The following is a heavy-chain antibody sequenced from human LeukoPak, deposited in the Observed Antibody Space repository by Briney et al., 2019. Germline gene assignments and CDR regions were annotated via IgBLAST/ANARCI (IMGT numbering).Heavy chain of an antibody. J-gene: IGHJ4*02. Sequence: PSETLSLTCAVYGGSFSGYYWSWIRQPPGKGLEWIGEINHSGSTNYNPSLKSRVTIPVDTSKNQFSLKLSPVTAADTAVYYCARGRYYGSGSVYWGQGTLVTVPS. CDR1: GGSFSGYY. D-gene: IGHD3-10*01. CDR2: INHSGST. CDR3: ARGRYYGSGSVY. V-gene: IGHV4-34*01.